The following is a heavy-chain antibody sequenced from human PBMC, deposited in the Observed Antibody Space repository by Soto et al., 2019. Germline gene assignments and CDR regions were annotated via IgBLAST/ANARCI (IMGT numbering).Heavy chain of an antibody. CDR3: ANDNAKYYDFSSRSADYSGMVV. V-gene: IGHV3-30*18. Sequence: GGSLRLSCAASGFTVSSYGMQWVRQAPGKGLEWVAVISYDGSNKYYADSVKGRFTISRDNSKNTVYLQMNSLRAEDTAVYYCANDNAKYYDFSSRSADYSGMVVWRPETMVTVSS. CDR2: ISYDGSNK. CDR1: GFTVSSYG. J-gene: IGHJ6*02. D-gene: IGHD3-3*01.